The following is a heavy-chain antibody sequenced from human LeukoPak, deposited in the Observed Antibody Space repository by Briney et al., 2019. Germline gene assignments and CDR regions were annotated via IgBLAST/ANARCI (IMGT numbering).Heavy chain of an antibody. CDR1: GLTVSSNY. Sequence: GGSLRLSCAASGLTVSSNYMNWVRQAPGKGLEWVSIIYSGGSTDYADSVKGRFTISRDNSKNTLYLQMNSLRAEDTAVYYCAELGITMIGGVWGKGTTVTISS. CDR3: AELGITMIGGV. D-gene: IGHD3-10*02. J-gene: IGHJ6*04. V-gene: IGHV3-53*01. CDR2: IYSGGST.